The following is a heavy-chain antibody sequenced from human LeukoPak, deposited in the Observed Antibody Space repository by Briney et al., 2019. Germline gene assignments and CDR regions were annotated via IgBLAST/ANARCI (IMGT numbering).Heavy chain of an antibody. J-gene: IGHJ6*02. D-gene: IGHD3-16*01. CDR3: ARQGLYSLRFYDGVDV. CDR2: IYPGDSDT. CDR1: GYSFTNYW. V-gene: IGHV5-51*01. Sequence: GESLKISCKGPGYSFTNYWIGWVRLMPGKGLEWMGIIYPGDSDTRYSPSFQGQVTISADKSISTAYLQWSSLTASDSAMYYCARQGLYSLRFYDGVDVWGQGTTVTVSS.